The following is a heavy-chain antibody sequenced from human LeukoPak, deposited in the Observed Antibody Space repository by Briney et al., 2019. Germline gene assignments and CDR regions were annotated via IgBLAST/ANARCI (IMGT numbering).Heavy chain of an antibody. V-gene: IGHV4-59*08. Sequence: KPSETLSLTCTVSGGSISSYYWSWIRQPPGKGLEWIGYIYNSGSTNYNPSLKSRVTISVDTSKNQFSVNLSSVTAADTAVYYCARHFDWVRAVGAIDYWGQGTLVTVSS. CDR2: IYNSGST. D-gene: IGHD3-9*01. CDR3: ARHFDWVRAVGAIDY. J-gene: IGHJ4*02. CDR1: GGSISSYY.